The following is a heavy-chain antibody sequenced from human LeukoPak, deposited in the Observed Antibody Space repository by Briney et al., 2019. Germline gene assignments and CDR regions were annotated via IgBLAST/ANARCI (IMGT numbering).Heavy chain of an antibody. CDR2: ISYSGNT. CDR1: GGSISSSGYS. CDR3: ARGAGCSGGSCYPFDY. J-gene: IGHJ4*02. V-gene: IGHV4-39*07. D-gene: IGHD2-15*01. Sequence: SETLSLTCTVSGGSISSSGYSWGWSRQPPGKGLEWIGGISYSGNTYYNPSLKSRVTISVDTSKNQFSLKLSSVTAADTAVYYCARGAGCSGGSCYPFDYWGQGTLVTVSS.